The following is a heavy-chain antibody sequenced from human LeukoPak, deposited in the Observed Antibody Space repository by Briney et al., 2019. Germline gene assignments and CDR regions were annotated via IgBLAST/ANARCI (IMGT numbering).Heavy chain of an antibody. J-gene: IGHJ4*02. CDR2: INSDGSST. CDR1: GFTFSSYW. CDR3: ARDAWMATTPLDY. D-gene: IGHD5-24*01. Sequence: GGPLRLSCSASGFTFSSYWMHWVRHPPGKGLVWVARINSDGSSTSYADSVKGRFTISRDNAKNTLYLQMDSLRAEDTAVYYCARDAWMATTPLDYWGPGTLVTVSS. V-gene: IGHV3-74*01.